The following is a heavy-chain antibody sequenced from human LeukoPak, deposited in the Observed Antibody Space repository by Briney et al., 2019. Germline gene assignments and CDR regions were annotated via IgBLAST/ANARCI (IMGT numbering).Heavy chain of an antibody. CDR3: ARDRKPRYYFDY. D-gene: IGHD1-14*01. V-gene: IGHV4-61*02. Sequence: PSQTLSLTCTVSGGSISSISYYWSWIRQPAGKGLEWIGRIYTSGSTNYNPSLKSRVTISVDTSKNQFSLKLSSVTAADTAAYYCARDRKPRYYFDYWGQGTLVTVSS. CDR2: IYTSGST. J-gene: IGHJ4*02. CDR1: GGSISSISYY.